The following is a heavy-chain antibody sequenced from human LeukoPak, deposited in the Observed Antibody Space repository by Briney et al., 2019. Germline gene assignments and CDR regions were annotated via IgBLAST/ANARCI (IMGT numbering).Heavy chain of an antibody. CDR2: ITGSGDNT. D-gene: IGHD3-10*01. CDR3: AKAAPRDFDL. CDR1: GFPFSTYN. Sequence: GGSLRLSCAASGFPFSTYNMNWVRKVPGKGLEWVSSITGSGDNTFYSDSVKGRFTISRDNSKNTLYLQMNSLRAEDTAVYYCAKAAPRDFDLWGRGILVTVSS. J-gene: IGHJ2*01. V-gene: IGHV3-23*01.